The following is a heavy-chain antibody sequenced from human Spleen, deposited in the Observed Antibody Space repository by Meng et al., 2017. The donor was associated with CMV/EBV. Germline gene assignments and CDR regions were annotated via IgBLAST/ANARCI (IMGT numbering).Heavy chain of an antibody. V-gene: IGHV4-31*03. CDR3: ARDRLRFLEQGGYYYYYGMDV. CDR1: GGSISSGGYY. Sequence: LRLSCTVSGGSISSGGYYWSWIRQHPGKGLEWIGYIYYSGSTYYNPSLKSRVTISVDTSKNQFSLKLSSVTAADTAVYYCARDRLRFLEQGGYYYYYGMDVWGQGTTVTVSS. J-gene: IGHJ6*02. CDR2: IYYSGST. D-gene: IGHD3-3*01.